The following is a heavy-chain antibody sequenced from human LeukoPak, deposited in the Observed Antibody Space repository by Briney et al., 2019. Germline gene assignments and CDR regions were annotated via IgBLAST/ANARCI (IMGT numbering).Heavy chain of an antibody. CDR1: GDPISRYY. CDR3: AIDLGVGQLRFDP. V-gene: IGHV4-59*01. Sequence: SETLSLTCTVSGDPISRYYWSWIRQPPGKGLEWIGYTYYSGSTNYNPSLKSRVTISVDTSKNQFSLKLSSVPAADTAVYYCAIDLGVGQLRFDPWGQGTLVTVSS. D-gene: IGHD6-6*01. CDR2: TYYSGST. J-gene: IGHJ5*02.